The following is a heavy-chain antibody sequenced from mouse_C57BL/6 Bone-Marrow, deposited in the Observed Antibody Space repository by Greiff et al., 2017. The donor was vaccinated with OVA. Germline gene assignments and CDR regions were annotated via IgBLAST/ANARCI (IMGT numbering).Heavy chain of an antibody. CDR1: GYAFSSSW. CDR3: AYYYGSSYY. D-gene: IGHD1-1*01. Sequence: LQESGPELVKPGASVKISCKASGYAFSSSWMNWVKQRPGKGLEWIGRIYPGDGDTNYNGKFKGKATLTADKSSSTAYMQLSSLTSEDSAVYFCAYYYGSSYYWGQGTTLTVSS. J-gene: IGHJ2*01. CDR2: IYPGDGDT. V-gene: IGHV1-82*01.